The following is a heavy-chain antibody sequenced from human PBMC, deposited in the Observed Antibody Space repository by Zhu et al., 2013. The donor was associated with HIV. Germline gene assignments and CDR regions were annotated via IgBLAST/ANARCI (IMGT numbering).Heavy chain of an antibody. CDR2: INHSGST. V-gene: IGHV4-34*01. CDR3: ARAPLGYCTGGVCLDYYGMDV. J-gene: IGHJ6*02. CDR1: GGSFSGYY. D-gene: IGHD2-8*02. Sequence: QVQLQQWGAGLLKPSETLSLTCAVYGGSFSGYYWSWIRQPPGKGLEWIGEINHSGSTNYNPSLKSRVTISVDTSKNQFSLKLSSVTAADTAVYYCARAPLGYCTGGVCLDYYGMDVWGQGTTVTVSS.